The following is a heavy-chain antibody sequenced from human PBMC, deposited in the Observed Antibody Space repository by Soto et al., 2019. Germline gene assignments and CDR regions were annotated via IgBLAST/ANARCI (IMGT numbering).Heavy chain of an antibody. D-gene: IGHD6-19*01. CDR2: ISGSGGTT. J-gene: IGHJ4*02. CDR1: GFSFSTYA. V-gene: IGHV3-23*01. Sequence: PGGSLRLSCAASGFSFSTYAMIWVRQAPGKGLEWVSGISGSGGTTYYADSVKGRFTISRDNSKNTLYLQMNGLRAEDTAVYYCAKDKSIAVTGTLDYWGQGTLVTVSS. CDR3: AKDKSIAVTGTLDY.